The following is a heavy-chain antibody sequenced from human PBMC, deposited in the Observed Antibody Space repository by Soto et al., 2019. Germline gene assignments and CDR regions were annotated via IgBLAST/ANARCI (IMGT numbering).Heavy chain of an antibody. D-gene: IGHD3-3*01. V-gene: IGHV1-18*01. CDR1: GYTFTSYG. CDR2: ISAYNGNT. CDR3: ARRGLLEWLSHHDH. J-gene: IGHJ4*02. Sequence: QVQLVQSGAEVKKPGASVKVSCKASGYTFTSYGISWVRQAPGQGLEWMGWISAYNGNTNYAQKRQGSATLTTDTSTSTAHMELRSLRSDDTAVYYCARRGLLEWLSHHDHWGQGTLVTVSS.